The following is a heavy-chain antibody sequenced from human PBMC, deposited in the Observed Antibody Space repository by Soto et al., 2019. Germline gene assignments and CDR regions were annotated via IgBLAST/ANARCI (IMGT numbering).Heavy chain of an antibody. J-gene: IGHJ4*02. CDR1: GGTFSSYT. V-gene: IGHV1-69*08. CDR3: ARERGLVTTVTTSSIDY. Sequence: QVQLVQSGAEVKKPGSSVKVSCKASGGTFSSYTISWVRQAPGQGLEWMGRIIPILGIANYAQKFQGRVTITADKSTSTAYMELSSLRSEDTAVYYCARERGLVTTVTTSSIDYWGQGTLVTVSS. CDR2: IIPILGIA. D-gene: IGHD4-17*01.